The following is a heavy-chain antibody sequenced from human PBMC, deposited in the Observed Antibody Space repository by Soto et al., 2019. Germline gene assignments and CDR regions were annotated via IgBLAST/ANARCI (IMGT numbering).Heavy chain of an antibody. J-gene: IGHJ4*02. CDR1: GFSFGSYA. CDR2: ISGSDGKT. Sequence: GGSLRLSCAATGFSFGSYALSWVRQAPGKGLEWVSTISGSDGKTFYADSVKGRFPISRDTSQSTLYLQMNSLRADDTAMYYCARWSYLDYWGQGTRVTVSS. V-gene: IGHV3-23*01. D-gene: IGHD3-3*01. CDR3: ARWSYLDY.